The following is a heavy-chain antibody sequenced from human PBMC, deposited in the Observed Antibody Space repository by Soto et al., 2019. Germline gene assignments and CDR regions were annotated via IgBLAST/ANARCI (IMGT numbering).Heavy chain of an antibody. J-gene: IGHJ4*02. D-gene: IGHD6-19*01. CDR3: AKGARSSGWY. CDR1: GFTFSSYA. CDR2: ISGSGGTT. V-gene: IGHV3-23*01. Sequence: GGSLRLSCAASGFTFSSYAMSWVRQAPGKGLEWVSAISGSGGTTYYADSVKGRFTISRDDSKNTLYLQMNSLRTEDTAVYYCAKGARSSGWYWGQGTLVTVSS.